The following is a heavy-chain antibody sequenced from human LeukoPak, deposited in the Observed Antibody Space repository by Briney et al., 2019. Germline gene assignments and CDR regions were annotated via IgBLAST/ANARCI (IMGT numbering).Heavy chain of an antibody. V-gene: IGHV1-2*02. D-gene: IGHD5-24*01. CDR1: GYTFTGYY. CDR3: APGEWGRDGYNLPFDY. CDR2: INPNSGGT. Sequence: ASVTVSCKASGYTFTGYYMHWVRQAPGQGLEWMGWINPNSGGTNYAQKFQGRVTMTRDTSISTAYMELSRLRSDDTAVYYCAPGEWGRDGYNLPFDYWGQGTLVTVSS. J-gene: IGHJ4*02.